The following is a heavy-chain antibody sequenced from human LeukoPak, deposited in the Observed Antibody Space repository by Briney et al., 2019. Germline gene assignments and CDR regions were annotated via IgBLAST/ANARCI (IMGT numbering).Heavy chain of an antibody. D-gene: IGHD1-1*01. V-gene: IGHV4-34*01. CDR1: GGSFSGYY. CDR3: ARGRVSSSTWYSTYYYYFYMDV. Sequence: SETLSLTCAVYGGSFSGYYRSWIRQPPGKGLEWIGSIYYSGSTYYNPSLKSRVTISVDTSKNQFSLRLRSVTAADTAVYFCARGRVSSSTWYSTYYYYFYMDVWGKGTTVTVSS. CDR2: IYYSGST. J-gene: IGHJ6*03.